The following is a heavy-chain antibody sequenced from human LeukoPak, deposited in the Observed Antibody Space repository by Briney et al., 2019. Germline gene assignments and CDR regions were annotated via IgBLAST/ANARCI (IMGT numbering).Heavy chain of an antibody. CDR2: ISSSSSTI. D-gene: IGHD3-3*01. Sequence: GRSLRLTCAASGFTFSSYSMNWVRQAPGKGLEWVSCISSSSSTIYYADSVKGRFTISRDNAKNSLYLQMNSLRAEDTAVYYCAKSTPQGLRFLEWSGDYFDYWGQGTLVTVSS. V-gene: IGHV3-48*04. J-gene: IGHJ4*02. CDR3: AKSTPQGLRFLEWSGDYFDY. CDR1: GFTFSSYS.